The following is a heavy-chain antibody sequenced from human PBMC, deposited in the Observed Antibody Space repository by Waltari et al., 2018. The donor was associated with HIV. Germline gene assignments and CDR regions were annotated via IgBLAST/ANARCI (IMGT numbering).Heavy chain of an antibody. CDR1: GGSISSSSYY. CDR3: ARHYGSGRTRPNWFDP. J-gene: IGHJ5*02. V-gene: IGHV4-39*07. Sequence: QLQLQESGPGLVKPSETLSLTCTVSGGSISSSSYYWGWIRQPPGKGLEWIGGIYYSGGTYYNPSLKSRVTISVDTSKNQFSLKLSSVTAADTAVYYCARHYGSGRTRPNWFDPWGQGTLVTVSS. D-gene: IGHD3-10*01. CDR2: IYYSGGT.